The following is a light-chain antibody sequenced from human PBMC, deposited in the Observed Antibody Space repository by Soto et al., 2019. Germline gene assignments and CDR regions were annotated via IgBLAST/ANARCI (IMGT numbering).Light chain of an antibody. CDR3: QQYNNWPET. Sequence: EIVMTQSPATLSVSPGERATLYCRASQTVLSNLAWYQQKPGQAPRLLIYGASTRATGIPARFSGSGSGTEFTLTISSLQSEDFAVYYCQQYNNWPETFGQGTKVDIK. J-gene: IGKJ1*01. CDR1: QTVLSN. V-gene: IGKV3-15*01. CDR2: GAS.